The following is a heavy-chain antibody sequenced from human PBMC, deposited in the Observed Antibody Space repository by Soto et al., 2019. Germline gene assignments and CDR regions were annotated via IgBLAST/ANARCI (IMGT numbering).Heavy chain of an antibody. CDR1: GYTFHNYG. Sequence: ASVKVSCKASGYTFHNYGVNWVRQAPGHGLEWMGRISAYNYNTHYAQNFEGRVTMTTDTSTSTAYMELRSLRSDDTAIYYCARMESFGSLNWFDPWGQGTLVTVPS. CDR3: ARMESFGSLNWFDP. J-gene: IGHJ5*02. CDR2: ISAYNYNT. D-gene: IGHD5-18*01. V-gene: IGHV1-18*01.